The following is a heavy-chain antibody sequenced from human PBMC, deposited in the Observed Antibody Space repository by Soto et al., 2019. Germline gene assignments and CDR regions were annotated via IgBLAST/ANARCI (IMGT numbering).Heavy chain of an antibody. CDR1: GGSIRSYY. CDR3: ARQASLSRYCSGGSCYFRAFDI. Sequence: PSETLSLTCTVSGGSIRSYYWSWIRQPQGKGLEWIGYIYYSGSTNYNPSLKSRVTISVDTSKNQFSLKLSSVTAADTAVYYCARQASLSRYCSGGSCYFRAFDIWGQGTMVTVSS. CDR2: IYYSGST. D-gene: IGHD2-15*01. J-gene: IGHJ3*02. V-gene: IGHV4-59*01.